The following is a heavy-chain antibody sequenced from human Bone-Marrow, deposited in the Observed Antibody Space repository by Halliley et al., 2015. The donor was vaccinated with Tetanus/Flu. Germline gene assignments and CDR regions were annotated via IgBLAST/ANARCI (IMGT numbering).Heavy chain of an antibody. J-gene: IGHJ4*02. Sequence: NPDGATTSFSQKCQGRVTMTRDTSTSTVYMELSSLRSEDTAVYYCARDGGYSGVDSNEGFEFWGLGTLVTVSS. CDR3: ARDGGYSGVDSNEGFEF. V-gene: IGHV1-46*01. D-gene: IGHD5-12*01. CDR2: NPDGATT.